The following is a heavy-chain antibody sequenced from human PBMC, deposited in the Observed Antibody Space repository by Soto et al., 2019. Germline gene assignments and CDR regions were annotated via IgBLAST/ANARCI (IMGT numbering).Heavy chain of an antibody. D-gene: IGHD3-9*01. CDR3: ASKRGDDILTGDYYYYYYMDV. CDR2: IYYSGST. V-gene: IGHV4-39*01. CDR1: GGSISSSSYY. Sequence: SETLSLTCTVSGGSISSSSYYWGWIRQPPGKGLEWIGSIYYSGSTYYNPSLKSRVTISVDTSKNQFSLKLSSVTAADTAVYYCASKRGDDILTGDYYYYYYMDVWGKGTTVTVSS. J-gene: IGHJ6*03.